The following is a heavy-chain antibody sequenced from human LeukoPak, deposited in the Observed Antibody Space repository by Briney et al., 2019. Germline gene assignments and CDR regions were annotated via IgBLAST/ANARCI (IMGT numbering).Heavy chain of an antibody. CDR3: AKGNVYGGNGMDV. D-gene: IGHD4/OR15-4a*01. J-gene: IGHJ6*02. CDR1: GFTFSSYA. V-gene: IGHV3-23*01. CDR2: ISGSGGST. Sequence: PGGSLRLSCAASGFTFSSYAMNWIRQAPEKGLEWVSDISGSGGSTYHADSVKGRITISRDNSKNTLYLQMNSLRAEDTAVYYCAKGNVYGGNGMDVWGQGTTVTVSS.